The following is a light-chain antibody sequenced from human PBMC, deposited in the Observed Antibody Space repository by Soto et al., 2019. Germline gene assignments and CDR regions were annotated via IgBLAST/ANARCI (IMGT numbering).Light chain of an antibody. V-gene: IGKV3-20*01. J-gene: IGKJ5*01. CDR2: GAS. Sequence: EIVMTQSPATLSVSPGERASLSCRASQSVSTNLAWYQQKPGQAPRLLIYGASSRATGIPDRFSGSGSGTDFTLTISRLEPEDFAVYYCQQYGRSPITFGQGTRLENK. CDR3: QQYGRSPIT. CDR1: QSVSTN.